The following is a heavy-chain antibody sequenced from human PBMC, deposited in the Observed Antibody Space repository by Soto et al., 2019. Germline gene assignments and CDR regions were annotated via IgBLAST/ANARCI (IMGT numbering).Heavy chain of an antibody. D-gene: IGHD1-26*01. V-gene: IGHV3-21*02. J-gene: IGHJ4*02. CDR2: IGTSDSSI. Sequence: EVQLVESGGGLVKPGGSLRLSCAASGFTFSSHNIYWFRQPPGKGLAWVSSIGTSDSSIYYADSVRGRFTISKDNAQSSVYPQMERLLAYSTSIYHFARDLSTTAPSYNWGQGTVVTVPS. CDR1: GFTFSSHN. CDR3: ARDLSTTAPSYN.